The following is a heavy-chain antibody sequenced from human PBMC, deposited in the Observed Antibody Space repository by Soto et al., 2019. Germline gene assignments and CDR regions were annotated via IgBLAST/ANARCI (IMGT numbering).Heavy chain of an antibody. CDR3: AKPANCSGGSCYFNWFDP. J-gene: IGHJ5*02. V-gene: IGHV3-30*18. CDR2: ISYDGSNK. CDR1: GFTFSSYG. D-gene: IGHD2-15*01. Sequence: PGGSLRLSCAASGFTFSSYGMHWVRQAPGKGLEWVAVISYDGSNKYYADSVKGRFTISRDNSKNTLYLQMNSLRAEDTAVYYCAKPANCSGGSCYFNWFDPWGQGTLVTVSS.